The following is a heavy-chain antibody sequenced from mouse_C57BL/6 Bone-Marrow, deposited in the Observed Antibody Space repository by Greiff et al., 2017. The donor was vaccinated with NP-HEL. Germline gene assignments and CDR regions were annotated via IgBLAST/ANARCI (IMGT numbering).Heavy chain of an antibody. CDR2: INPSNGGT. CDR1: GYTFTSYW. J-gene: IGHJ4*01. V-gene: IGHV1-53*01. Sequence: VQLQQPGTELVKPGASVKLSCKASGYTFTSYWMHWVKQRPGQGLEWIGNINPSNGGTNYNEKFKSKATLTVDKSSSTAYMQLSSLTSEDSAVYYCARWGATMITPYAMDYWGQGTSVTVSS. D-gene: IGHD2-4*01. CDR3: ARWGATMITPYAMDY.